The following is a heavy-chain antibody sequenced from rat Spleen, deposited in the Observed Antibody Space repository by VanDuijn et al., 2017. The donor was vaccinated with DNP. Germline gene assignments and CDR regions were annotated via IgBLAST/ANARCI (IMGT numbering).Heavy chain of an antibody. J-gene: IGHJ1*01. D-gene: IGHD5-1*01. CDR3: ARGSGTYYWYFDF. Sequence: EVQLVESGGGLVQPGRSLKLSCAASGFTFGNSYMAWVRQAPKEGLEWVAAISTSGTRTYYPDSVKGRFTISRDDAKNTLYLQMNSLRSEDTATYYCARGSGTYYWYFDFWGPGTMVTVSS. V-gene: IGHV5-25*01. CDR2: ISTSGTRT. CDR1: GFTFGNSY.